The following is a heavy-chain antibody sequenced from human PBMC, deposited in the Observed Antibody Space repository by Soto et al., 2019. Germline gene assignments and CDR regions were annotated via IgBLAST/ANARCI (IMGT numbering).Heavy chain of an antibody. Sequence: PSETLSLTCTVSGDSITRSTYYWGWIRQPPGKGLEWIGSIYYSGSTYYNPSLNSRVTISVDTSRIHFSLKLISVTAADTAVYYCARQSYDSSDYFDYWGQGTLVTVSS. D-gene: IGHD3-22*01. CDR2: IYYSGST. J-gene: IGHJ4*02. V-gene: IGHV4-39*01. CDR1: GDSITRSTYY. CDR3: ARQSYDSSDYFDY.